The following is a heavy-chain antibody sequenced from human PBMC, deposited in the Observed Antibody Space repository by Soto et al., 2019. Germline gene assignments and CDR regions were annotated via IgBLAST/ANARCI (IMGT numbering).Heavy chain of an antibody. CDR2: ISAYNGNT. CDR1: GYTFTSYG. D-gene: IGHD3-22*01. V-gene: IGHV1-18*01. Sequence: QVQLVQSGAEVKKPGASVKVSCKASGYTFTSYGISWVRQAPGQGLEWMGWISAYNGNTNYAQKLQGRVTMTTDTSTSTAYMELRSLRSDDTAVYHCARDHYYDSSGYYFRTNYYYYGMDVWGQGTTVTVSS. CDR3: ARDHYYDSSGYYFRTNYYYYGMDV. J-gene: IGHJ6*02.